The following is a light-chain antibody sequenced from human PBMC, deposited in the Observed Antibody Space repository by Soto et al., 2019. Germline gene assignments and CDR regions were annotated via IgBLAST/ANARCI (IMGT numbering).Light chain of an antibody. Sequence: QSVLTQPPSVSGAPGQRVTISCTGGSPNIGAGYDVHWYQQRPGTAPKLLIFGNSNRPSGVPDRFSGSKSGTSASLAITGLQAEDEGDYYCQSYDSTLSARYVFGTGTKLTVL. CDR1: SPNIGAGYD. CDR3: QSYDSTLSARYV. J-gene: IGLJ1*01. V-gene: IGLV1-40*01. CDR2: GNS.